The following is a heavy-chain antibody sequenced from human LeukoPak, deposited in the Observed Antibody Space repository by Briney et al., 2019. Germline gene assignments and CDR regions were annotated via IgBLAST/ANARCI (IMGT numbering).Heavy chain of an antibody. J-gene: IGHJ4*02. CDR3: ARGGRDMTTVTQ. Sequence: GGSLRLSCAASGFTFSSYEMNWVRQAPGKGLEWVSYISSSGSTIYYADSVKGRFTISRDNAKNSLDLQMNSLRAEDTAVYYCARGGRDMTTVTQWGQGTLVTVSS. CDR1: GFTFSSYE. D-gene: IGHD4-17*01. V-gene: IGHV3-48*03. CDR2: ISSSGSTI.